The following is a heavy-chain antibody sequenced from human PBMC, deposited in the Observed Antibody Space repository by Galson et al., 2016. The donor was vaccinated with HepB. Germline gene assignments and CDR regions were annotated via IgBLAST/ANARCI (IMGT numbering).Heavy chain of an antibody. CDR3: AKSGYGSGNYYYNYGMDV. CDR2: IGGGGRT. D-gene: IGHD3-10*01. J-gene: IGHJ6*02. Sequence: SLRLSCAASGFIFSTYAMSWVRQAPGKGLEWVSTIGGGGRTYYADSVKGRFTISRDNSNNILFLQMNSLRAEDTAFYYCAKSGYGSGNYYYNYGMDVWGQGTTVTVSS. CDR1: GFIFSTYA. V-gene: IGHV3-23*01.